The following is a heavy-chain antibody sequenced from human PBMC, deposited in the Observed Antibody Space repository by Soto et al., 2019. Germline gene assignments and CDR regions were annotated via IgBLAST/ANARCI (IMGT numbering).Heavy chain of an antibody. CDR3: AREFRTGTVDY. CDR2: IWHDGSNK. Sequence: QVQLVESGGGVVQPGRSLRLCCAASGFTLSTHVMHWVRQAPGKGLEWVAVIWHDGSNKYYADSVKGRFSISRDNPKNTLYLQMKSLRAEDTAVYYCAREFRTGTVDYWGQGTLVTVSS. CDR1: GFTLSTHV. J-gene: IGHJ4*02. D-gene: IGHD1-1*01. V-gene: IGHV3-33*01.